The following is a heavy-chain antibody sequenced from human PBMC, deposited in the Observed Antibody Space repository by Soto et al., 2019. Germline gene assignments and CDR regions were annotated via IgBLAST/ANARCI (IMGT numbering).Heavy chain of an antibody. CDR2: INPSGGRT. CDR1: GYTFTTHY. Sequence: QVQLVQSGTEVKKPGASVKVSCKASGYTFTTHYMHWVRQAPGQGLEWMGIINPSGGRTTYPLKFQRRSTMTTDTSPYTVYVELPSLRSAATAICFCARAGENYGSGTVSPPLRYDFKSWGQGTLVTVSS. CDR3: ARAGENYGSGTVSPPLRYDFKS. D-gene: IGHD3-10*01. V-gene: IGHV1-46*01. J-gene: IGHJ4*02.